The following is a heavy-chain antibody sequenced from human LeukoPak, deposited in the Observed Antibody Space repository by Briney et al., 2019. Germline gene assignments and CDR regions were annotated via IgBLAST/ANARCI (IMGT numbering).Heavy chain of an antibody. CDR1: GGSISSYY. Sequence: PSETLSLTCTVSGGSISSYYWSWIRQPAGKGLEWIGRFYTSGSTNYNPSLKSRVTMSVDTSKNQFSLKLSSVTAADTAVYYCARGSPYYYDSSGYYYDWFDPWGQGTLVTVSS. D-gene: IGHD3-22*01. CDR3: ARGSPYYYDSSGYYYDWFDP. V-gene: IGHV4-4*07. CDR2: FYTSGST. J-gene: IGHJ5*02.